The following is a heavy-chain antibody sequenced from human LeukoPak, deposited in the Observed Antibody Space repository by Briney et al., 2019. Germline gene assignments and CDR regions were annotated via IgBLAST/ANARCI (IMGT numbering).Heavy chain of an antibody. V-gene: IGHV3-23*01. J-gene: IGHJ6*02. D-gene: IGHD1-7*01. CDR2: ISGSGGST. CDR3: AKDGTTLRVIAYYYYYGMDV. CDR1: GFTFSSYA. Sequence: GGSLRLSCAASGFTFSSYAMSWVRQAPGKGLEWVSAISGSGGSTYYADSVKGRFTISRDNSKNTLYLQMNSLRAEDTAVYYCAKDGTTLRVIAYYYYYGMDVWGQGTTVTVSS.